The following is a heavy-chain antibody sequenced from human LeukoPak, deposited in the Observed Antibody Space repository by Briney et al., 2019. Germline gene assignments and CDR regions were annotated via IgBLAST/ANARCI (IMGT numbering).Heavy chain of an antibody. CDR1: GFTFSSSE. J-gene: IGHJ6*02. D-gene: IGHD4-17*01. Sequence: PGGSLRLSCAASGFTFSSSEMNWVRQAPGKGLEWVSHISSSGSTIYYADSVKGRFTISRDNAKNSLYLQMNSLRAEDTAVYYCARDMTTVTHFLYYYGMDVWGQGTTVTVSS. CDR3: ARDMTTVTHFLYYYGMDV. V-gene: IGHV3-48*03. CDR2: ISSSGSTI.